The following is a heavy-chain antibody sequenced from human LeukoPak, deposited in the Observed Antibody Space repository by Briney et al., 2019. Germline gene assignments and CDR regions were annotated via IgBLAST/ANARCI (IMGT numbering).Heavy chain of an antibody. CDR2: ISGSGGST. J-gene: IGHJ4*02. Sequence: GGSLRLSCAASGFTFSSYSMNWVRQAPGKGLEWVSAISGSGGSTYYADSVKGRFTISRDNSKNTLYLQMNSLRAEDTAVYYCAKGGRSSGWYTHPDYWGQGTLVTVSS. V-gene: IGHV3-23*01. CDR1: GFTFSSYS. CDR3: AKGGRSSGWYTHPDY. D-gene: IGHD6-19*01.